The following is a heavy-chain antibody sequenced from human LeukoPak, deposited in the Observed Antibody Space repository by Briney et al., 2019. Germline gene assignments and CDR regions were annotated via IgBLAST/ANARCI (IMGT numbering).Heavy chain of an antibody. CDR2: IYYSGST. Sequence: SETLSLTCTVSGGSISNTNYYWGWIRQHPGKGLEWIGYIYYSGSTYYNPSLKSRVTISVDTSKNQFSLKLSSVTAADTAVYYCAREASYYYDSSGYYTDYWGQGTLVTVSS. CDR3: AREASYYYDSSGYYTDY. J-gene: IGHJ4*02. CDR1: GGSISNTNYY. V-gene: IGHV4-31*03. D-gene: IGHD3-22*01.